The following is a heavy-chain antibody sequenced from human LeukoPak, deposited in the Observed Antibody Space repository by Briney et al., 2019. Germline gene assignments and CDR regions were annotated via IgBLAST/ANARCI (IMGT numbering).Heavy chain of an antibody. Sequence: GASVKASCKASGYTFTSYGISWVRQAPGQGLEWMGWISAYNGNTNYAQKLQGRVTMTTDTSTSTAYMELRSLRSDDTAVYYCARACSGGSCYLLGYYYYGMDVWGQGTTVTVSS. CDR2: ISAYNGNT. CDR3: ARACSGGSCYLLGYYYYGMDV. J-gene: IGHJ6*02. D-gene: IGHD2-15*01. CDR1: GYTFTSYG. V-gene: IGHV1-18*01.